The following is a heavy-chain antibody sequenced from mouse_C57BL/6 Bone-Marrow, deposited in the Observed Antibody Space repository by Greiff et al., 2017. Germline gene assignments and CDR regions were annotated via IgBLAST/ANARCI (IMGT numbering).Heavy chain of an antibody. CDR2: INPNNGGT. J-gene: IGHJ2*01. CDR3: AREATAQDRGKNYFAY. D-gene: IGHD1-2*01. Sequence: VQLQQSGPELVKPGASVKISCKASGYTFTDYYMNWVKQSHGKSLEWIGDINPNNGGTSYNQKFKGKATLTVDKSSSTAYMELRSLASEDSAVDYCAREATAQDRGKNYFAYWGQGTTLTVSS. CDR1: GYTFTDYY. V-gene: IGHV1-26*01.